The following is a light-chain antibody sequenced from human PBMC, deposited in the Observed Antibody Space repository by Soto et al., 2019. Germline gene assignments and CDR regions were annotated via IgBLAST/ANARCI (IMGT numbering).Light chain of an antibody. J-gene: IGKJ5*01. Sequence: DIQMTQSPSSLSASVGDRVTITCRASQSIRSYLNWYQQKRGKAPKLLIYAASSLQSGVPSRFSGSGSGTDFTLTISSLQPEDVATYYCQQSYSIPITFGQGTRLEIK. CDR2: AAS. CDR3: QQSYSIPIT. CDR1: QSIRSY. V-gene: IGKV1-39*01.